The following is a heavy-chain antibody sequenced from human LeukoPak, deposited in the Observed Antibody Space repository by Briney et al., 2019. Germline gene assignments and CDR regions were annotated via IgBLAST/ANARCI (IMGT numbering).Heavy chain of an antibody. Sequence: SQTLSLTCTVSGGSISSGDYYWSWIRQPPGKGLEWIGYIYYSGSTYYNPSLKSRVTISVDTSKNQFSLKLSSMTAADTAVYYCARVLGYCSGGSCSRHFDYWGQGTLVTVSS. CDR2: IYYSGST. CDR1: GGSISSGDYY. V-gene: IGHV4-30-4*08. J-gene: IGHJ4*02. CDR3: ARVLGYCSGGSCSRHFDY. D-gene: IGHD2-15*01.